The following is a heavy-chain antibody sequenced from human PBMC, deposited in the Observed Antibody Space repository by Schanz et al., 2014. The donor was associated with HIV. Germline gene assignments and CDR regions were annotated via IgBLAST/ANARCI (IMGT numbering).Heavy chain of an antibody. Sequence: QVQLVQSGAEVKKPGASVKVSCKASGYTFTDYYIHWVRQAPGQGLEWMGWINPDNGGTNSAQKFQGRVTMSMDTSISTAYMEVRSLRSDDTALYFCARDLVDSSTWYDAFDIWGQGTKVTVSS. V-gene: IGHV1-2*02. D-gene: IGHD6-13*01. CDR3: ARDLVDSSTWYDAFDI. CDR2: INPDNGGT. CDR1: GYTFTDYY. J-gene: IGHJ3*02.